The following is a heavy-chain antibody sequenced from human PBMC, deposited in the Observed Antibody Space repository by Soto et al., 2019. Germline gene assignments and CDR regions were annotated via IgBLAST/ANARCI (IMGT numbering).Heavy chain of an antibody. CDR2: IIPIFGTA. J-gene: IGHJ6*02. CDR3: ARKLRGVAATLGLGGMDG. V-gene: IGHV1-69*01. CDR1: GGTFISYA. Sequence: QVQLVQSGAEVKKPGSSVKVSCKASGGTFISYAISWVRQAPGQGLEWMGGIIPIFGTANYAPKFQGRVTITTDESTSTAYMELSSLRSEDTAVYYRARKLRGVAATLGLGGMDGWGQGTTVTVSS. D-gene: IGHD2-15*01.